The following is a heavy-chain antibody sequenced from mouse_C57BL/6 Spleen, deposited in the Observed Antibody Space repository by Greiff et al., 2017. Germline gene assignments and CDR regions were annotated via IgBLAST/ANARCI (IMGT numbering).Heavy chain of an antibody. V-gene: IGHV14-2*01. D-gene: IGHD1-1*01. CDR2: IDPEDGET. CDR3: ASVVATDWYFDV. CDR1: GFNIKDYY. J-gene: IGHJ1*03. Sequence: EVMLVESGAELVKPGASVKLSCTASGFNIKDYYMHWVKQRTEQGLEWIGRIDPEDGETKYAPKFQGKATITADTSSNTAYLQLSSLTSEDTAVYYCASVVATDWYFDVWGTGTTVTVSS.